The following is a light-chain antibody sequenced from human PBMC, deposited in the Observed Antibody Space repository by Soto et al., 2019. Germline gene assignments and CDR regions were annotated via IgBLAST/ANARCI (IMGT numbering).Light chain of an antibody. J-gene: IGLJ1*01. CDR1: SSDVSDYRY. CDR3: TSYTGDTTDK. Sequence: QSALTQPASVSGSPGQSITISCTATSSDVSDYRYVSWYQQHPGKVPKLIIYEVSNRPSGISNRFSASKSGNTASLTISGLQSEDEADYYCTSYTGDTTDKFGTGTKLTVL. V-gene: IGLV2-14*01. CDR2: EVS.